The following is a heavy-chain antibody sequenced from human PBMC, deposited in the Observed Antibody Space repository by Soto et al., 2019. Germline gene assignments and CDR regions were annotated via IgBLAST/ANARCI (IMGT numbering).Heavy chain of an antibody. D-gene: IGHD3-22*01. V-gene: IGHV1-69*01. Sequence: QVQPVQSGAEEKKPGSSVKVSCKASGGTFSSYAISWLRQAPGQGLEWKGGIIPIFGTANYAQKFQGRITITTGESTSTAYMALSSLRSEDTAVYYCARVLKGCYDSSGYAFDIWGQGTMVTVSS. CDR3: ARVLKGCYDSSGYAFDI. CDR1: GGTFSSYA. CDR2: IIPIFGTA. J-gene: IGHJ3*02.